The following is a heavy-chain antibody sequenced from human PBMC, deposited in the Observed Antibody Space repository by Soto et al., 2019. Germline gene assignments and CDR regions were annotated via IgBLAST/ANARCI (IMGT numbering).Heavy chain of an antibody. CDR1: GGSISSYY. V-gene: IGHV4-59*01. Sequence: QVQLQESSPGLVKPSETLSLTCTVSGGSISSYYWSWIRQPPGKGLEWIGYIYYSGSTNYTPSLKSRVTISVDTSKNQFSLKLSSVTAADTAVYYCARDSGYNYGSFRWFDPWGQGTLVTVSS. CDR3: ARDSGYNYGSFRWFDP. J-gene: IGHJ5*02. CDR2: IYYSGST. D-gene: IGHD5-18*01.